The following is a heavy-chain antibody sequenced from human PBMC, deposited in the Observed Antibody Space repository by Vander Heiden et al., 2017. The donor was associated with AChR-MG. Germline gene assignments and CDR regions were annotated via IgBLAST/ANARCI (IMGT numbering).Heavy chain of an antibody. CDR1: GFIFNKAW. J-gene: IGHJ5*02. V-gene: IGHV3-15*01. Sequence: EVQLVQSGGGLVKPGGSLRLSCVASGFIFNKAWMTWVRQAPGKGLEWVGRSKSKNDGGTADYAAPVKGRFTISRDDSKNTLYLYMESLKTEDTAVYYCTTDSPLNDFGDYVDPWGLGTLVTVSS. D-gene: IGHD4-17*01. CDR3: TTDSPLNDFGDYVDP. CDR2: SKSKNDGGTA.